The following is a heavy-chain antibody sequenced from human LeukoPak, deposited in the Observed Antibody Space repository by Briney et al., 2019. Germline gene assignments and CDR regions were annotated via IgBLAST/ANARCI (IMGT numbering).Heavy chain of an antibody. CDR2: INPNTGGT. V-gene: IGHV1-2*02. D-gene: IGHD2-21*01. CDR3: ARAHIGNDLFIDY. Sequence: ASVKVSCKASGNTFTGYYMHWVRQAPGQGLEWMGWINPNTGGTDTAQKFQGRVTMTRDTSISTAYMDLSSLKSDDTAVYYCARAHIGNDLFIDYWGQGTLVTVSS. J-gene: IGHJ4*02. CDR1: GNTFTGYY.